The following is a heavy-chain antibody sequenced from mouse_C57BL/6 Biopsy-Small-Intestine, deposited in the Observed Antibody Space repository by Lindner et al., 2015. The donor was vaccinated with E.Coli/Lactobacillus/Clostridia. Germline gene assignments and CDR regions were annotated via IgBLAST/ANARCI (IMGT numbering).Heavy chain of an antibody. D-gene: IGHD2-13*01. J-gene: IGHJ4*01. CDR1: GYNFASYG. V-gene: IGHV1-66*01. CDR2: ISPDNGNT. Sequence: SVKVSCKASGYNFASYGISWVRQAPGQGLEWMGWISPDNGNTNYVENLQGRVTMTTDTATSTAYMELKSLRSDDTAVYYCARVTYGDYGYFYYWGQGTLVTVSS. CDR3: ARVTYGDYGYFYY.